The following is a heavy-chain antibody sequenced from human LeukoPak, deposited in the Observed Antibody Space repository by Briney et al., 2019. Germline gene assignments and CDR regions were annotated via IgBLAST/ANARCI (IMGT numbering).Heavy chain of an antibody. CDR2: ISSSSSIM. Sequence: GGSLRLSCAASGFTFSSYSMNWVRQAPGKGLEWVSYISSSSSIMDYADSVKGRFTISRDNAKNSLYLQMNSLRAEDTTVYYCARARGYSYGYSDYWGQGTLVTVSS. CDR3: ARARGYSYGYSDY. D-gene: IGHD5-18*01. CDR1: GFTFSSYS. J-gene: IGHJ4*02. V-gene: IGHV3-48*01.